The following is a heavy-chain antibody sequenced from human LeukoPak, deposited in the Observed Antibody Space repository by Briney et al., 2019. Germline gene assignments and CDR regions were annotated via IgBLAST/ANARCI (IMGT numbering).Heavy chain of an antibody. CDR3: ARDYSGWFGELSSYYYYYMDV. CDR2: INPNSGGT. V-gene: IGHV1-2*02. Sequence: ASVKVSCKASGYTFTGYYMHWVRQAPGQGLEWMGWINPNSGGTNCAQKFQGRVTMTRDTSISTAYMELSRLRSDDTAVYYCARDYSGWFGELSSYYYYYMDVWGKGTTVTVSS. CDR1: GYTFTGYY. D-gene: IGHD3-10*01. J-gene: IGHJ6*03.